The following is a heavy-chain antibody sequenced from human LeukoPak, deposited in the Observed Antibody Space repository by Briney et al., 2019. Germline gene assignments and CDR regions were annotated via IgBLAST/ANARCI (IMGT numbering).Heavy chain of an antibody. J-gene: IGHJ4*02. CDR2: IYTGGST. D-gene: IGHD3-10*01. V-gene: IGHV3-66*01. CDR1: GFIISSNY. CDR3: ARGYGSGSYYMLPDY. Sequence: GGSLRLSCAASGFIISSNYMTWVRQAPGKGLEWVSVIYTGGSTYYADSVKDRFIISRDNSKNTLYLQMNSLRAEDTAVYYCARGYGSGSYYMLPDYWGQGTLVTVSS.